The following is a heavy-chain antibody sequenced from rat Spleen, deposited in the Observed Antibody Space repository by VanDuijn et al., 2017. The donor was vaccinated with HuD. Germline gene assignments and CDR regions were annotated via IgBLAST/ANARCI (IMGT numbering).Heavy chain of an antibody. CDR1: GYSITSNY. V-gene: IGHV3-3*01. J-gene: IGHJ3*01. CDR2: INSAGTT. Sequence: EVQLQESGPGLVKPSQSLSLTCSVTGYSITSNYWGWIQKFPGNKLEWMGYINSAGTTIYSPSLKSRISITRDTSKNQFFLQVNSVTTDDTATYYCARSDGVHYFLPFADWGQGTLVTVSS. D-gene: IGHD1-12*02. CDR3: ARSDGVHYFLPFAD.